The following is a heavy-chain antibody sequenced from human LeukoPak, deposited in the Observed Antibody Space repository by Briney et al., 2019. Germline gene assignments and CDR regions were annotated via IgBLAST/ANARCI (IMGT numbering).Heavy chain of an antibody. J-gene: IGHJ4*02. CDR2: MNLNSGDT. D-gene: IGHD2-2*01. CDR3: ARVPVPAPRRGLYFDY. CDR1: GYTFSSHD. V-gene: IGHV1-8*01. Sequence: ASVKVSCKASGYTFSSHDIYWVRQAPGQGLEWMGWMNLNSGDTYYAQNFQGRFSITSDTSKSTTYMDLASLAPEDTAVYYCARVPVPAPRRGLYFDYWGQGTLFTVSS.